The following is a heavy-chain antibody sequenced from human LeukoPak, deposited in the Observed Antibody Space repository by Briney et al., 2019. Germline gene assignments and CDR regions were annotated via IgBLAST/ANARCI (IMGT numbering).Heavy chain of an antibody. V-gene: IGHV3-9*01. CDR2: ISWNSGSI. D-gene: IGHD5-18*01. CDR1: GFTFDDYA. J-gene: IGHJ4*02. Sequence: HSGGSLRLSCAASGFTFDDYAMHWVRQAPGKGLEWVSGISWNSGSIGYADSVKGRFTISRDNAKNSLYLQMNSLRAEDTALYYCAKGGVGYGKELDYWGQGTLVTVSS. CDR3: AKGGVGYGKELDY.